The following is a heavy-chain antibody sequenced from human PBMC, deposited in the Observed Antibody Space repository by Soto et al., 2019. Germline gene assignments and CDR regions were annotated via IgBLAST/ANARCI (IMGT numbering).Heavy chain of an antibody. Sequence: PSETLSLTCTVSGGSISSGHYHWGWIRQPQGKGLEWIASIHYSGSAHYNPSLQRRVTISVDTSKSQFSLRLSSVTAADTAVYYCARDVIGHDNYETIGYYFDHWGQGTLVTVSS. V-gene: IGHV4-39*02. CDR1: GGSISSGHYH. CDR2: IHYSGSA. CDR3: ARDVIGHDNYETIGYYFDH. J-gene: IGHJ4*02. D-gene: IGHD3-22*01.